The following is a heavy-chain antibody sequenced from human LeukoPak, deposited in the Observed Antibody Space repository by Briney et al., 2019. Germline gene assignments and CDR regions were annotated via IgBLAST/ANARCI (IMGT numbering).Heavy chain of an antibody. CDR1: VFTFSSFD. V-gene: IGHV3-23*01. CDR2: ITGSGDST. Sequence: PGGTLRLSCASPVFTFSSFDMTWVRQSRGKGLEWVTTITGSGDSTLYADSVKGRFPISRDNSRNRLYLKMERLRAGDAAVYYCAKDIERWLHSLFDYWGQGTLVTVSS. D-gene: IGHD5-24*01. J-gene: IGHJ4*02. CDR3: AKDIERWLHSLFDY.